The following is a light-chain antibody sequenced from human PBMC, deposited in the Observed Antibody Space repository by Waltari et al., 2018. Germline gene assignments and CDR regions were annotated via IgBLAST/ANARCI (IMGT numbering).Light chain of an antibody. CDR3: CSYAGSRTYV. Sequence: QSALTQPASVSGSPGQSITISCTGTSSDVGGSNFVLWYQHHPGKAPKLMIFEGSRRPSGISNRFSGSKSGNTASLTISGLQAEDEADYYCCSYAGSRTYVFGAGTKVTVL. CDR2: EGS. V-gene: IGLV2-23*01. J-gene: IGLJ1*01. CDR1: SSDVGGSNF.